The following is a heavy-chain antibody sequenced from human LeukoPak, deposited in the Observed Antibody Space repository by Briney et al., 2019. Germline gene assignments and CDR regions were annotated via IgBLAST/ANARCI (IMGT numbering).Heavy chain of an antibody. CDR1: GFTFDDYG. J-gene: IGHJ4*02. Sequence: GGSLRLSCAASGFTFDDYGMSWVRQAPGKGLEWVSGINWNGGSTGYADSVKGRFTISRDNAKNSLYLQMNSLRAEDTALYHCARDYYGPGSYYFDYWGQGTLVTVSS. CDR3: ARDYYGPGSYYFDY. CDR2: INWNGGST. D-gene: IGHD3-10*01. V-gene: IGHV3-20*01.